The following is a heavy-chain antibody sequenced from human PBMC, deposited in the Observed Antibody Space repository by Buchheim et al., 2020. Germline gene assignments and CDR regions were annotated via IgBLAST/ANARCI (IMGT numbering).Heavy chain of an antibody. CDR2: ISYDGSNK. D-gene: IGHD3-10*01. J-gene: IGHJ4*02. V-gene: IGHV3-30-3*01. Sequence: VQLVESGGGLVQPGGSLRLSCAASGFTFSSYWMSWVRQAPGKGLEWVAVISYDGSNKYYADSVKGRFTISRDNSKNTLYLQMNSLRAEDTAVYYCARVMVQGVIFDYWGQGTL. CDR1: GFTFSSYW. CDR3: ARVMVQGVIFDY.